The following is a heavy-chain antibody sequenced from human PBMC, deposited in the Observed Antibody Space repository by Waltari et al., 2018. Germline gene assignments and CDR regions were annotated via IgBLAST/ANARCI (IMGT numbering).Heavy chain of an antibody. J-gene: IGHJ5*02. CDR3: ARGGVEYSSSSFWFDP. V-gene: IGHV1-69*06. CDR1: GGTFSGYA. D-gene: IGHD6-6*01. Sequence: QVQLVQSGAEVKKPGSSVKVSCKASGGTFSGYAISWVRQAPGQGLEWMGGISPILGTANNAQKLQGRVTMTTDTSTSTAYMELRSLRADDTAVYYCARGGVEYSSSSFWFDPWGQGTLVTVSS. CDR2: ISPILGTA.